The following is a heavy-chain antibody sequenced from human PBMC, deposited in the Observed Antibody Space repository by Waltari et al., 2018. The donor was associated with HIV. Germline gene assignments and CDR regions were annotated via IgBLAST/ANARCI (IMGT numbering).Heavy chain of an antibody. D-gene: IGHD3-22*01. Sequence: EVQLVESGGGLVKPGGSLRLSCAASGFTFSSYSMNWARQAPGKGLEWVLASGSSPSHIFDADSVKGRFTISRDNAKNSLYLQMNSLRAEDTAVYYCARGYDSSATYPDYWGQGTLVTVSS. CDR1: GFTFSSYS. J-gene: IGHJ4*02. CDR2: SGSSPSHI. CDR3: ARGYDSSATYPDY. V-gene: IGHV3-21*01.